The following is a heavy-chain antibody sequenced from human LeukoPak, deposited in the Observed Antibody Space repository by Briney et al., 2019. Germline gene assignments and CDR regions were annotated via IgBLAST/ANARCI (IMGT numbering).Heavy chain of an antibody. Sequence: GGSLRLFCAASGFTFDDYAMHWVRQAPGKGLEWVSLISWDGGSTYYADSVKGRFTISRDNSKNSLYLQMNSLRAEDTALYYCAKGSRVAHPYYMDVWGKGTTVTVSS. CDR3: AKGSRVAHPYYMDV. J-gene: IGHJ6*03. CDR1: GFTFDDYA. CDR2: ISWDGGST. V-gene: IGHV3-43D*03. D-gene: IGHD3-3*01.